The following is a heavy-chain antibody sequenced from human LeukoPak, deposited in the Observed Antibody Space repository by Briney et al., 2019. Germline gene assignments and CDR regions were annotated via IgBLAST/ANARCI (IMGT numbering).Heavy chain of an antibody. V-gene: IGHV4-4*07. J-gene: IGHJ6*03. Sequence: PSETLSLTCTVSGGSISSYYWSWIRQPAGKGLEWIGRIYTSGSTNYNPSLKSRVTMSVDTSKNQFSLKLSSVTAADTAVYYCARGSSSWYDYYYYMDVWGKGTTVTISS. D-gene: IGHD6-13*01. CDR2: IYTSGST. CDR3: ARGSSSWYDYYYYMDV. CDR1: GGSISSYY.